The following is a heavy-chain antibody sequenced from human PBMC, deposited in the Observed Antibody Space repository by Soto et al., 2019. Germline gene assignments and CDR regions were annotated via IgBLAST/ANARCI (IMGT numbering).Heavy chain of an antibody. CDR2: TYYRSKWYN. Sequence: LQTLSLTCAISGDSVSSNSAAWNWIRQSPSGGLEWLGRTYYRSKWYNEYAVSVKSRITVNTDTSKNQFSLQLNSVTPEDTAIYYCARSQGFLDYWGQGTLVTVSS. D-gene: IGHD2-15*01. J-gene: IGHJ4*02. CDR3: ARSQGFLDY. V-gene: IGHV6-1*01. CDR1: GDSVSSNSAA.